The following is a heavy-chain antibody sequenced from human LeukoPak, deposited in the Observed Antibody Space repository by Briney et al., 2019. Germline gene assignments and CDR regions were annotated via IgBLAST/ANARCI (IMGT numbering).Heavy chain of an antibody. CDR3: ASDTVRSY. Sequence: ASVKASCKASGYTFTDYYMHWVRQAPGQGLEWVGWINPNSGGTNYAQKFQGRVTLTRDTSISTAYMELSRLRSDDAAVYYCASDTVRSYWGQGTLVTVSS. V-gene: IGHV1-2*02. CDR2: INPNSGGT. D-gene: IGHD3-3*01. CDR1: GYTFTDYY. J-gene: IGHJ4*02.